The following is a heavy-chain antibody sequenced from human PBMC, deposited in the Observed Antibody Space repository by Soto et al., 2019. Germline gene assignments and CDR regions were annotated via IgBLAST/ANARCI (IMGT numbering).Heavy chain of an antibody. V-gene: IGHV3-30*18. D-gene: IGHD2-21*01. CDR1: GFTFNKYG. CDR2: ISNDGSSE. J-gene: IGHJ4*02. CDR3: ANQERVSYFDY. Sequence: QVQLVESGGSVVQPGRSLRLSCAASGFTFNKYGMHWVRQAPGKGLEWVAAISNDGSSEYYAESVLGRFTISRDNPKKTLYLQMNSLKSEDTAVDTCANQERVSYFDYWGQGTLVTVSS.